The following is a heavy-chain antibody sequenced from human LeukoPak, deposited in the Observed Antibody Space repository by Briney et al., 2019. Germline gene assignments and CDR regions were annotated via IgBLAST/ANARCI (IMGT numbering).Heavy chain of an antibody. CDR1: GYTFTRYY. CDR2: INPNSGGT. Sequence: ASVKVSCKASGYTFTRYYMHWVRQAPGQGREGMGWINPNSGGTNYAQKFHGRVTMTRDTSISTAYMELSRLRSDDTAVYYRARGGPPGANDYWGQGTLVTVSS. D-gene: IGHD1-26*01. CDR3: ARGGPPGANDY. J-gene: IGHJ4*02. V-gene: IGHV1-2*02.